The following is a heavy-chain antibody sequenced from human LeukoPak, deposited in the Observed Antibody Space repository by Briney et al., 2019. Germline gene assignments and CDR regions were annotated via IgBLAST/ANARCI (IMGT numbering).Heavy chain of an antibody. V-gene: IGHV4-39*07. D-gene: IGHD3-10*01. CDR1: GGSISSSSYY. CDR2: IYYSGST. J-gene: IGHJ3*02. Sequence: PSETLSLTCTVSGGSISSSSYYWGWIRQPPGKGLEWIGSIYYSGSTYYNPSLKSRVTISVDTSKNQFSLKLSSVTAADTAVYYCARDPADHLRGVVNIWGQGTMVTVSS. CDR3: ARDPADHLRGVVNI.